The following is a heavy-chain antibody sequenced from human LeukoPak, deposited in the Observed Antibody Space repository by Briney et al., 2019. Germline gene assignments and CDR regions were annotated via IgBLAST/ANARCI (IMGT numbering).Heavy chain of an antibody. V-gene: IGHV4-61*05. J-gene: IGHJ4*02. D-gene: IGHD1-26*01. CDR1: GGSISSSNYY. Sequence: PSETLSLTCTVSGGSISSSNYYWGWIRQPPGKGLEWIGYIYYSGSTNYNPSLKSRVTISVDTSKNQFSLKLSSVTAADTAVYYCARGVGATTHWGQGTLVTVSS. CDR2: IYYSGST. CDR3: ARGVGATTH.